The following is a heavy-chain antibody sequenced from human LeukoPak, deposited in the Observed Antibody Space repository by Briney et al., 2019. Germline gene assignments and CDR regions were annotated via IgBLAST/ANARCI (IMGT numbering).Heavy chain of an antibody. V-gene: IGHV4-39*07. CDR3: ARDRGALRGIDP. J-gene: IGHJ5*02. CDR2: LYHSGNT. D-gene: IGHD1-26*01. Sequence: SETLSLTCTVSGGSISSSSYYWGWIRQPPGKGLEWIGSLYHSGNTYYNPSLKTRLTISVDTSKNQFSLKLTSVTAADTAIYYCARDRGALRGIDPWGQGTLVTVSS. CDR1: GGSISSSSYY.